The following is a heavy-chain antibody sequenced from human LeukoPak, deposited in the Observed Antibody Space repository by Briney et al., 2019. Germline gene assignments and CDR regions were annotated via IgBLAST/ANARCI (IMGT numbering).Heavy chain of an antibody. Sequence: SQTLSLTCAISGDSVSSKSAAWNWIRQSPSRGLEWLGRTYYRSKWYNDYAVSVKSRITINPDTSKNQFSLQLNSVTPEDTAVYYCASTKRSSSWYGTLDAFDIWGQGTMVTVSS. V-gene: IGHV6-1*01. CDR3: ASTKRSSSWYGTLDAFDI. CDR2: TYYRSKWYN. J-gene: IGHJ3*02. CDR1: GDSVSSKSAA. D-gene: IGHD6-13*01.